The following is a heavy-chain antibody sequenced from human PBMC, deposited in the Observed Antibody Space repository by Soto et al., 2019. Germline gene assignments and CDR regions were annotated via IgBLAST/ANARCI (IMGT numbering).Heavy chain of an antibody. CDR1: VCSISSGGYY. D-gene: IGHD3-16*02. V-gene: IGHV4-31*03. J-gene: IGHJ3*02. CDR3: ATTPETSTYYDYIWGSYRYDAFDI. Sequence: QVQLQESGPGLVKPSQTLSLTCTVSVCSISSGGYYWSWIRQHPGKGLEWIGYIYYSGSTYYNPSLKSRVTISVDTSKNQFSLKLSSVTAADTAVYYCATTPETSTYYDYIWGSYRYDAFDIWGQGTMVTVSS. CDR2: IYYSGST.